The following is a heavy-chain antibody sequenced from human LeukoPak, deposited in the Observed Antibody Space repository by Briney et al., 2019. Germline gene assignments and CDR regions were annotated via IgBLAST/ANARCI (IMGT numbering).Heavy chain of an antibody. V-gene: IGHV3-23*01. Sequence: GGSLRLSCVASGFTFTNYAMSWVRQAPGKGLEWVSAITGSDGTSHYADSVKGRFTISRDNSKNMLYLQVNSLRAEDTAVYYCAKWGDYDILTGYYVPDYWGQGTLVTVSS. CDR1: GFTFTNYA. CDR3: AKWGDYDILTGYYVPDY. CDR2: ITGSDGTS. J-gene: IGHJ4*02. D-gene: IGHD3-9*01.